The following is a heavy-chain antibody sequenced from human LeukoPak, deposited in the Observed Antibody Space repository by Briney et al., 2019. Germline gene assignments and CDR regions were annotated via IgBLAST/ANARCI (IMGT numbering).Heavy chain of an antibody. CDR1: GYTFTSYY. CDR2: INPSGGST. D-gene: IGHD3-16*02. Sequence: ASVKVSCKASGYTFTSYYMHWVRQAPGQGLEWMGIINPSGGSTSYAQKFQGRVTMTRDTSTSTAYMELSSLRSEDTAVYYCARVGSNDYVWGSYRYFDYWGQGTLVTVSS. V-gene: IGHV1-46*01. CDR3: ARVGSNDYVWGSYRYFDY. J-gene: IGHJ4*02.